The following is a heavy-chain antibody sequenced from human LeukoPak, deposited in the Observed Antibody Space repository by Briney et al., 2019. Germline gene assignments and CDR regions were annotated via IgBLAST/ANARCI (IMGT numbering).Heavy chain of an antibody. J-gene: IGHJ5*02. D-gene: IGHD5-12*01. V-gene: IGHV3-30-3*01. CDR3: AKDLSGYSGYDLSWFDP. CDR1: GFTFSSYT. Sequence: PGKSLRLSCAASGFTFSSYTMHWVRQAPGKGLEWVAVISYDGSSQYYTDSVKGRFTLSRDNSKNTLFLQMNSLRAEDTAVYYCAKDLSGYSGYDLSWFDPWGQGTLVTVSS. CDR2: ISYDGSSQ.